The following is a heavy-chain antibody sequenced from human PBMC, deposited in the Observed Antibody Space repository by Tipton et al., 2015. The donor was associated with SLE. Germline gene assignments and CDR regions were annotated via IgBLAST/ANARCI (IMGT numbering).Heavy chain of an antibody. CDR1: GGSISSGSYY. V-gene: IGHV4-61*09. CDR3: AKDLSASDFWSGYYTLDYYYYMDV. CDR2: IYTSGST. D-gene: IGHD3-3*01. J-gene: IGHJ6*03. Sequence: TLSLTCTVSGGSISSGSYYWSWIRQPAGKGLEWIGYIYTSGSTNYNPSLKSRVTISVDTSKNQFSLKLSSVTAADTAVYYCAKDLSASDFWSGYYTLDYYYYMDVWGKGTTVTVSS.